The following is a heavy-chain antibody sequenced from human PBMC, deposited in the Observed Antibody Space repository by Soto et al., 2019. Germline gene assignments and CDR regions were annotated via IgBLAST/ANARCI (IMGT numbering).Heavy chain of an antibody. Sequence: EVQLVESGGGLVKPGGSLRLSCAASGFTFSSYSMNWVRQAPGKGLEWVSSISSSSSYIYYADSVKGRFTISRDNAKNSLYLQMNSLRAEDTAVYYCARDRLIFLIPRTKNWFDPWGQGTLVTVSS. V-gene: IGHV3-21*01. CDR1: GFTFSSYS. D-gene: IGHD2-2*02. CDR3: ARDRLIFLIPRTKNWFDP. J-gene: IGHJ5*02. CDR2: ISSSSSYI.